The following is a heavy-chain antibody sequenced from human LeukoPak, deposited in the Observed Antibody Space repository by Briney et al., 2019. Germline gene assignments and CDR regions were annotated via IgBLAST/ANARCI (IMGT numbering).Heavy chain of an antibody. D-gene: IGHD3-16*01. CDR3: ARFAFGGVNFDY. CDR2: IYYSGST. Sequence: PSETLSLTCTVSGGSISSYYWSWIRQPPGKGLEWIGYIYYSGSTNYNPSLKSRVTISVDTSKNQFSLKLSSVTAADTAVYYCARFAFGGVNFDYWGQGTLVTVSS. V-gene: IGHV4-59*01. J-gene: IGHJ4*02. CDR1: GGSISSYY.